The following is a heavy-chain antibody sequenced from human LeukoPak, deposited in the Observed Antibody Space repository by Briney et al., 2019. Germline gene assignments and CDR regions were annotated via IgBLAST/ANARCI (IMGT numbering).Heavy chain of an antibody. J-gene: IGHJ5*02. CDR1: GFTFDDYA. CDR3: AKGAPHDFWSALALVDP. CDR2: ISWNSGSI. D-gene: IGHD3-3*01. Sequence: GRSLRLSCAASGFTFDDYAMHWVRQAPGKGLEWVSGISWNSGSIGYADSVKGRFTISRDNAKNSLYLQMNSLRAEDTALYYCAKGAPHDFWSALALVDPWGQGTLVTVSS. V-gene: IGHV3-9*01.